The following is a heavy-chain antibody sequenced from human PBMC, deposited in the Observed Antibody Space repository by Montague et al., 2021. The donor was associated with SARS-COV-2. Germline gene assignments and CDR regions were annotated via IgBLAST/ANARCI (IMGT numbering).Heavy chain of an antibody. CDR2: IYYSGSP. CDR3: ARGFGYFDWLLSCSLDV. Sequence: TLSLTCTVSGGSISSGGYYWSWIRQHPGKGLEWIGYIYYSGSPYYNPSLKSRVTVSVDTSKNQFSLKVSSVTAADTAVYYCARGFGYFDWLLSCSLDVWGQGTTVTVSS. J-gene: IGHJ6*02. CDR1: GGSISSGGYY. V-gene: IGHV4-31*03. D-gene: IGHD3-9*01.